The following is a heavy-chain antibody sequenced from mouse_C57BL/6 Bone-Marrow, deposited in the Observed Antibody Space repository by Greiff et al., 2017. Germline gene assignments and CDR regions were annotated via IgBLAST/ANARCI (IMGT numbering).Heavy chain of an antibody. CDR2: IDPSDSYT. Sequence: QVQLQQPGAELVMPGASVKLSCKASGYTFTSYWMHWVKQRPGQGLEWIGEIDPSDSYTNYNQKFKGKSTLTVDKSSSTACMQLSSLTSEDSAVYYCARSDYYGSSSYYAMDYWGQGTSVTVSS. CDR1: GYTFTSYW. CDR3: ARSDYYGSSSYYAMDY. D-gene: IGHD1-1*01. J-gene: IGHJ4*01. V-gene: IGHV1-69*01.